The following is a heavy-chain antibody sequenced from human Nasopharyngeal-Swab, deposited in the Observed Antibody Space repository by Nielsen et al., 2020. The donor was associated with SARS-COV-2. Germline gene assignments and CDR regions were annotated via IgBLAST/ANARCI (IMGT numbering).Heavy chain of an antibody. CDR3: ARAVDIVVVVAASDY. J-gene: IGHJ4*02. D-gene: IGHD2-15*01. V-gene: IGHV3-69-1*01. Sequence: VRQAPGKGLEWVSYISSSSTIYYADSVKGRFTISRDNAKNSLYLQMNSLRAEDTAVYYCARAVDIVVVVAASDYWGQGTLVTVSS. CDR2: ISSSSTI.